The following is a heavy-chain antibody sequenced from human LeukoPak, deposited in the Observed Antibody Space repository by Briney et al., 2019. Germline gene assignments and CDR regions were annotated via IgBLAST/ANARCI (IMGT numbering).Heavy chain of an antibody. D-gene: IGHD6-19*01. CDR3: ARGFRSSGWYIPFDH. CDR1: GGSFSGYY. J-gene: IGHJ5*02. CDR2: INHSGST. Sequence: SETLSLTCAVYGGSFSGYYWSWIRQPPGKGLEWIGEINHSGSTNYNPSLKSRVTISVDTSKNQFSLKLSSVTAADTAVYYCARGFRSSGWYIPFDHWGQGTLVTVSS. V-gene: IGHV4-34*01.